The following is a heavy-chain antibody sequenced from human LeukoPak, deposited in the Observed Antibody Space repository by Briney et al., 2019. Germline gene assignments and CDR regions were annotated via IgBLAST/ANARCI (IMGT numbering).Heavy chain of an antibody. CDR1: SCSISSGSY. D-gene: IGHD4-17*01. V-gene: IGHV4-38-2*01. Sequence: SETLSLTCAGSSCSISSGSYWGWIQQSPGKVLEWVGSIFHSGNSYYNPSLKSRLTMSVDTSKNQFSLKLTSVTAADTALYYCARVTYVDDMLYQYFDYWGQGILVTVSS. CDR2: IFHSGNS. CDR3: ARVTYVDDMLYQYFDY. J-gene: IGHJ4*02.